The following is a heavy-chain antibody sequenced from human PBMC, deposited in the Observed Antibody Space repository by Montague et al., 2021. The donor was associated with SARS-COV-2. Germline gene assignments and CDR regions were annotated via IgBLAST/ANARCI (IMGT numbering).Heavy chain of an antibody. V-gene: IGHV4-39*01. CDR1: GGSISNYY. CDR2: IYYSGST. D-gene: IGHD3-10*01. J-gene: IGHJ6*02. Sequence: SETLSLTCTVSGGSISNYYWGWIRQPPGKRLEWIGSIYYSGSTYYNPSLKSRVTISVDTSKNQFSLKLSSVTAADTAVYYCARQPVLLWFGELFRGGGMDVWGQGTTVTVSS. CDR3: ARQPVLLWFGELFRGGGMDV.